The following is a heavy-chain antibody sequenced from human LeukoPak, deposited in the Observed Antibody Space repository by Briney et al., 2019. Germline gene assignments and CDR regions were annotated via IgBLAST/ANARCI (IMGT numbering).Heavy chain of an antibody. CDR2: IYTSGST. CDR1: GSSISSGSYY. V-gene: IGHV4-61*02. D-gene: IGHD3-3*01. Sequence: SETLSLTCTVSGSSISSGSYYWSWIRQPAGKGLEWIGRIYTSGSTNYNPSLKSRVTISVDTSKNQFSLKLSSVTAADTAVYYCARDRLDYDFWSGYYYYGMDVWGQGTTVTVSS. J-gene: IGHJ6*02. CDR3: ARDRLDYDFWSGYYYYGMDV.